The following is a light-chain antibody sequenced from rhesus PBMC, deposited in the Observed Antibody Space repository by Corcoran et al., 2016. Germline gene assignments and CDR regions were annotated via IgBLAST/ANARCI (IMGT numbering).Light chain of an antibody. V-gene: IGKV1-69*01. CDR2: RAS. Sequence: DIQMTQSLSSLSASVGDRVTITCRASQDISNWLAWYQPKPGKAPKLLIYRASNFEIGVTSRFSRSGSGTDFTLTISSLQPEDSETYYCQQRDNSPFTFGPGTKLDIK. CDR1: QDISNW. J-gene: IGKJ3*01. CDR3: QQRDNSPFT.